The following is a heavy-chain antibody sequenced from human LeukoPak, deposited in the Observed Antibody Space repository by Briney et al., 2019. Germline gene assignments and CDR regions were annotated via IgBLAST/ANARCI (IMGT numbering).Heavy chain of an antibody. Sequence: PSETLSLTCTVSGGSLSSSSHYWGWIRQPPGKGLEWIGSIYDSGSTYYNPSLKSRVTISVDTSKNQFSLKLTSVTAADTAVYYCARRYDYVWGSYRSGFYFDYWGQGSLVTVSS. D-gene: IGHD3-16*02. J-gene: IGHJ4*02. CDR2: IYDSGST. CDR3: ARRYDYVWGSYRSGFYFDY. V-gene: IGHV4-39*01. CDR1: GGSLSSSSHY.